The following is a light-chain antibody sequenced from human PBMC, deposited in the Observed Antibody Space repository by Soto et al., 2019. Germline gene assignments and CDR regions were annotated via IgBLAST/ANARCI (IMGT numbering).Light chain of an antibody. CDR1: SSDVGGYNY. CDR2: DVS. J-gene: IGLJ2*01. V-gene: IGLV2-14*01. CDR3: SSYTSRSTLVV. Sequence: QSALTQPASVSGSPGQAITISCTGTSSDVGGYNYVSWYQQHPGKAPKLMIYDVSNRPSGVSNRFSGSKSGNTASLTISGLQADDEADYYCSSYTSRSTLVVFGGGTTLTVL.